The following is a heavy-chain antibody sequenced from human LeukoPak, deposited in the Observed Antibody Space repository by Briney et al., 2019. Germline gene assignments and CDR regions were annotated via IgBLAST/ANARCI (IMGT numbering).Heavy chain of an antibody. CDR3: ARAPAAGYPLGYSYMGV. Sequence: PSETLSLTCTVSGGSISSGNYYWSWIRQPAGKGLEWIGRIYTSGSTNYNPSLKSRVTISIDTSKNQFSLKLSSVAAADTAVYFCARAPAAGYPLGYSYMGVWGKGTTVTVSS. D-gene: IGHD5-18*01. CDR2: IYTSGST. J-gene: IGHJ6*03. V-gene: IGHV4-61*02. CDR1: GGSISSGNYY.